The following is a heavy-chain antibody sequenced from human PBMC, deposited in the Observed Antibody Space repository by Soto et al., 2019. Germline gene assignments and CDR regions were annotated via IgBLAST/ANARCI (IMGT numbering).Heavy chain of an antibody. CDR3: ARIQQLAPYYYYYGMDV. CDR2: IDWDDDK. V-gene: IGHV2-70*01. Sequence: SGPTLVNPTQTLTLTCTFSGFSLSTSGMCVSWIRQPPGKALEWLALIDWDDDKYYSTSLKTRLTISKDTSKNQVVLTMTNMDPVDTATYYCARIQQLAPYYYYYGMDVWGQGTTVTVSS. D-gene: IGHD6-13*01. J-gene: IGHJ6*02. CDR1: GFSLSTSGMC.